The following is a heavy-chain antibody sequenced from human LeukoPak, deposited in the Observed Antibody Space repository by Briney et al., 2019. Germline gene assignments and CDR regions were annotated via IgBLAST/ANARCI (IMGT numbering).Heavy chain of an antibody. CDR3: ARGSGVECSSTSCYIDY. J-gene: IGHJ4*02. V-gene: IGHV4-34*01. CDR1: GGSFSGYY. D-gene: IGHD2-2*02. CDR2: INHSGST. Sequence: SETLSLTCAAYGGSFSGYYWSWIRQPPGKGREWIWEINHSGSTNYNPSLKSRVTISVDTSKNQFSLKLSSVTAADTAVYYCARGSGVECSSTSCYIDYWGQGTLVTVSS.